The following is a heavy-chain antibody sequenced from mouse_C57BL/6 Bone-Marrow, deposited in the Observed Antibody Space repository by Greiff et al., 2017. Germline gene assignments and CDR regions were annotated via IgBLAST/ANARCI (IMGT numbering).Heavy chain of an antibody. J-gene: IGHJ1*03. CDR1: GYTFTSYW. CDR2: IDPNSGGT. CDR3: ARDRVSYYGNSLDV. Sequence: QVQLQQPGAELVKPGASVKLSCKASGYTFTSYWMHWVKQRPGRGLEWIGRIDPNSGGTKYNEKFKSKATMTVDKPSSPAYMQLSSLTSEDSAVYYCARDRVSYYGNSLDVWGTGTTVTVSS. V-gene: IGHV1-72*01. D-gene: IGHD2-1*01.